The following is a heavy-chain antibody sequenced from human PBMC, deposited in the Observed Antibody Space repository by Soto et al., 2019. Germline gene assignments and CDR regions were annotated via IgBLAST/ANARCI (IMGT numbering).Heavy chain of an antibody. CDR3: ALPQWHSGTFDI. J-gene: IGHJ3*02. D-gene: IGHD6-19*01. Sequence: GGSLRLSCAASGFTFSSYGMHWVRQAPGKGLEWVAVIWYDGSNKYYADSVKGRFTISRDNSKNTLYLQMNSLRAEDTAVYYCALPQWHSGTFDIWGQGTMVTVS. CDR1: GFTFSSYG. CDR2: IWYDGSNK. V-gene: IGHV3-33*01.